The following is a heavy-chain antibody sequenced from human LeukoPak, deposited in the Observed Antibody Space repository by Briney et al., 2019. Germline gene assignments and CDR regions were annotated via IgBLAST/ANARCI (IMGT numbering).Heavy chain of an antibody. CDR1: GFTFTNAW. CDR3: VTEYYGSFNY. CDR2: IKSKTDGGTT. Sequence: GGSLRLSCAASGFTFTNAWMSWVRQAPGKGLEWVGRIKSKTDGGTTDYAVPVKGRFTISRDDSKNTLYLQMNSLITGDTAMYFCVTEYYGSFNYWGQGTLVTVSS. D-gene: IGHD3-10*01. V-gene: IGHV3-15*01. J-gene: IGHJ4*02.